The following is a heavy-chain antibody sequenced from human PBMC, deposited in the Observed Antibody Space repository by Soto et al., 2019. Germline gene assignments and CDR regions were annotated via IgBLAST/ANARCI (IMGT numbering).Heavy chain of an antibody. D-gene: IGHD3-10*01. Sequence: GGSLRLSCAASGFTFSSYAMHWVRQAPGKGLEWVAVISYDGSNKYYADSVKGRFTISRDNSKNTLYLQMNSLRAEDTAVYYCARGTSGITMVRGAMGYWGQGTLVTVSS. CDR3: ARGTSGITMVRGAMGY. J-gene: IGHJ4*02. V-gene: IGHV3-30-3*01. CDR2: ISYDGSNK. CDR1: GFTFSSYA.